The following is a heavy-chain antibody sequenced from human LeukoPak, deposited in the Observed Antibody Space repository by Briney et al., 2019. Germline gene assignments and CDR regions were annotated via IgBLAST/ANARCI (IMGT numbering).Heavy chain of an antibody. J-gene: IGHJ4*02. V-gene: IGHV3-7*01. CDR3: ARGRYCSGGSCYGALGYYFDY. Sequence: PGGSLRLSCAASEFIFSSYWMSWVRQAPGKGLEWVANIKQDGSERYNVDSVKGRFTISRDNAKNSLYLQMNSLRAEDTAVYYCARGRYCSGGSCYGALGYYFDYWGQGTLVTVSS. CDR2: IKQDGSER. D-gene: IGHD2-15*01. CDR1: EFIFSSYW.